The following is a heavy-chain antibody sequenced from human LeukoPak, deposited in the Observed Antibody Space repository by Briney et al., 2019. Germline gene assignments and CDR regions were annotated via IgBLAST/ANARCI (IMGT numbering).Heavy chain of an antibody. D-gene: IGHD6-13*01. CDR2: IYTSGST. CDR1: GGSISGYY. CDR3: ARHQYSSSWYDY. V-gene: IGHV4-4*09. Sequence: SETLSLTCTVSGGSISGYYWSWIRQPPGKGLEWIGYIYTSGSTNYNPSLKSRVTISVDTSKNQFSLKLSSVTAADTAVYYCARHQYSSSWYDYWGQGTLVTVSS. J-gene: IGHJ4*02.